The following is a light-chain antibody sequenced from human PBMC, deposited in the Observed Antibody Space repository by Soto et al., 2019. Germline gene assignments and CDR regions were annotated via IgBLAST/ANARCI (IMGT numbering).Light chain of an antibody. V-gene: IGKV1D-16*01. Sequence: DIQMTQSPSSVSASVGDRVTITCRASQDIKRWLAWYQQKPGKAPELLIYDASSLQSGVPSRFSGSGSGTEFTLTITSLQPDDFATYYCQQYNSYPWTFGQGTKVDIK. CDR2: DAS. J-gene: IGKJ1*01. CDR3: QQYNSYPWT. CDR1: QDIKRW.